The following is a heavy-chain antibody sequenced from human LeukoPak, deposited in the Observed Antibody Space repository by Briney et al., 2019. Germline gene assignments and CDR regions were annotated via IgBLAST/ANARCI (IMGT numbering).Heavy chain of an antibody. D-gene: IGHD3-3*01. CDR1: GFTFSSYA. V-gene: IGHV3-30-3*01. CDR3: ARSVGQTFDFWRNYPADY. CDR2: ISYDGSNK. J-gene: IGHJ4*02. Sequence: PGGSLRLSCAASGFTFSSYAMHWVRQAPGKGLEWVAVISYDGSNKYYADSVKGRFTISRDNSKNTLYLQMNSLSAEDAAVYYCARSVGQTFDFWRNYPADYWGQGSLVTVSS.